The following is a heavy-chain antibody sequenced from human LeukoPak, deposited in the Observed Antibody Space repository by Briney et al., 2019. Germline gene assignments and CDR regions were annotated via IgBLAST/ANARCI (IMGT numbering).Heavy chain of an antibody. J-gene: IGHJ4*02. CDR2: IKSKTDGGTT. CDR3: TTVGLIVGATDFDY. V-gene: IGHV3-15*01. D-gene: IGHD1-26*01. Sequence: GGSLRLSCAASGFTFSNAWMSWVRQAPGKGLEWVGRIKSKTDGGTTDYAAPVKGRFTISRDDSKNTLYLQMNSLKTEGTAVYYCTTVGLIVGATDFDYWGQGTLVTVSS. CDR1: GFTFSNAW.